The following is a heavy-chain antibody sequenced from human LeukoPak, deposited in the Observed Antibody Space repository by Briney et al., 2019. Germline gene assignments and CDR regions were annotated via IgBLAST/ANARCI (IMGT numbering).Heavy chain of an antibody. V-gene: IGHV4-4*07. J-gene: IGHJ5*02. CDR2: IYNSGIT. CDR1: GGSITSYY. D-gene: IGHD6-13*01. CDR3: ARLDSSTGGTNWFDP. Sequence: SETLSLTCNVSGGSITSYYWSWVRQPAGKGLEWIGRIYNSGITNYNPSLKSRVTISVDTSKNQFSLQLSSVTATDTAVYYCARLDSSTGGTNWFDPWGQGILVTVSS.